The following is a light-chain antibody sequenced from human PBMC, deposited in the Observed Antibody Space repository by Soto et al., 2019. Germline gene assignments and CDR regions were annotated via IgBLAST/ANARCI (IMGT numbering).Light chain of an antibody. Sequence: ETVLTQSPGTLSLSPGERATLSCRASQSVSSTHLAWYQQKPGQAPRLLIYGASSRATGIPDRFSGSGSGTDFTLTISRLEPEDFAVYYCQQYGSSRTFGRGTKVEIK. CDR3: QQYGSSRT. CDR2: GAS. J-gene: IGKJ1*01. V-gene: IGKV3-20*01. CDR1: QSVSSTH.